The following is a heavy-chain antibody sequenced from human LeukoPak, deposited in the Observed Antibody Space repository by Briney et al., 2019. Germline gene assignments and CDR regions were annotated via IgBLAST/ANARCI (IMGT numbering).Heavy chain of an antibody. D-gene: IGHD6-13*01. Sequence: ASVKVSCKASGYTFTSYDINWVRQDTGQGLEWMGWMNPNSGNTGYAQKFQGRVTMTRNTSISTAYMEVSSLRSDDTAVYYCATQIAAAGTPGEFDYWGQGTLVTVSS. J-gene: IGHJ4*02. CDR3: ATQIAAAGTPGEFDY. V-gene: IGHV1-8*01. CDR2: MNPNSGNT. CDR1: GYTFTSYD.